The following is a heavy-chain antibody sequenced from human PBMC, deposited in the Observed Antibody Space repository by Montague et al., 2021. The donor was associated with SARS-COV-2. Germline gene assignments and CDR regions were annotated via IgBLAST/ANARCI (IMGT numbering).Heavy chain of an antibody. CDR3: AMGFLGNGVDWYDGVLGS. J-gene: IGHJ5*02. CDR1: GGSFSCYY. D-gene: IGHD2-8*01. Sequence: SETLSLTCALYGGSFSCYYWTWIRQPPGKGLEWIGGINQAGSTTYNPSLSSRLTMSIDTSRKQYSLNLRSVTAADTAVYYCAMGFLGNGVDWYDGVLGSWGRGTLVTVSS. CDR2: INQAGST. V-gene: IGHV4-34*01.